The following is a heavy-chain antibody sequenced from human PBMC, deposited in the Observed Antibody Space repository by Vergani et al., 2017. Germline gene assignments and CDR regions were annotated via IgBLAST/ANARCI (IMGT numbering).Heavy chain of an antibody. V-gene: IGHV4-34*01. CDR2: INHSGST. D-gene: IGHD3-10*01. CDR1: GGSFSGYY. J-gene: IGHJ6*03. CDR3: AGKVLLWFGEFKGYYYMDV. Sequence: QVQLQQWGAGLLKPSETLSLTCAVYGGSFSGYYWSWIRQPPGKGLEWIGEINHSGSTNYNPPLKSRVTISVDTSKNQFSLKLSSVTAADTAVYYCAGKVLLWFGEFKGYYYMDVWGKGTTVTVSS.